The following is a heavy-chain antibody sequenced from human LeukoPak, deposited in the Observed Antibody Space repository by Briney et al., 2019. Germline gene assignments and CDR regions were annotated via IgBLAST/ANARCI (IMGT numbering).Heavy chain of an antibody. CDR1: GGSFSGYY. D-gene: IGHD2-21*01. V-gene: IGHV4-34*01. J-gene: IGHJ6*03. CDR3: ARGQKGSRVIAIRVPGYYYYMDV. Sequence: SETPSLTCAVYGGSFSGYYWSWIRQPPGKGLEWIGEINHSGSTNYNPSLKSRVTISVDTSKNQFSLKLSSVTAADTAVYYCARGQKGSRVIAIRVPGYYYYMDVWGKGTTVTVSS. CDR2: INHSGST.